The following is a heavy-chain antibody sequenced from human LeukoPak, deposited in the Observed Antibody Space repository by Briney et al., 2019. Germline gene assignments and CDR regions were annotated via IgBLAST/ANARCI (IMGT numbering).Heavy chain of an antibody. CDR3: ARSQGPYDY. V-gene: IGHV3-23*01. CDR2: ISGSGSNT. J-gene: IGHJ4*02. Sequence: PGGSLRLSCAASGFTFTNYAMSWVRQAPGKGLEWVSVISGSGSNTYYADSVKGRFTISRDNSKNTLYLQMNSLRAEDTAIYYCARSQGPYDYWGQGTLVTVSS. CDR1: GFTFTNYA.